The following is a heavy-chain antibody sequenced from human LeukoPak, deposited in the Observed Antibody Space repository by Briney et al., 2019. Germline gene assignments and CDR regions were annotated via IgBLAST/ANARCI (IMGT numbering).Heavy chain of an antibody. CDR1: GFTFSSYS. D-gene: IGHD4-17*01. CDR3: ARSYGDYVRDYFDY. Sequence: PGGSLRLSCAASGFTFSSYSMNWVRQAPGKGLEWVSAISGSGGSTYYADSVKGRFTISRDNSKNTLYLQMNSLRAEDTAVYYCARSYGDYVRDYFDYWGQGTLVTVSS. J-gene: IGHJ4*02. V-gene: IGHV3-23*01. CDR2: ISGSGGST.